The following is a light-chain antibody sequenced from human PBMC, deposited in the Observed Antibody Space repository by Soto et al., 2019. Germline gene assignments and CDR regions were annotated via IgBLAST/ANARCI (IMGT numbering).Light chain of an antibody. J-gene: IGKJ4*01. Sequence: EIVMTQSPATLSGSPGERATLSCRASQSVSSNLAWYQQKPGQAPRLLIYGASTRATGIPARFSGSGSGTEFTLTISSLQSEDFAVYYCQQYNNWLPLTFGGGTKVEIK. CDR2: GAS. CDR1: QSVSSN. CDR3: QQYNNWLPLT. V-gene: IGKV3-15*01.